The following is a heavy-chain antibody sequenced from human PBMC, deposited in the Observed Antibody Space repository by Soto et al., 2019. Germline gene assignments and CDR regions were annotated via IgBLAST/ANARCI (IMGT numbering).Heavy chain of an antibody. CDR1: GGSISSYY. CDR2: IYYSGST. V-gene: IGHV4-59*01. J-gene: IGHJ6*02. CDR3: GRQMRGATRYVCYYGMDV. Sequence: QVQLQESGPGLVKPSETLSLTCTVSGGSISSYYWSWIRQPPGKGLEWIGYIYYSGSTNYNPSLKSRLTITVDASNNHFSLKLRSVAAADTADYYCGRQMRGATRYVCYYGMDVCGQGTTVTVSS. D-gene: IGHD5-12*01.